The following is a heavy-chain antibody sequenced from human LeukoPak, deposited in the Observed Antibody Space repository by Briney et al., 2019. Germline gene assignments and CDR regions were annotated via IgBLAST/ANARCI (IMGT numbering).Heavy chain of an antibody. CDR1: GGSISSSSYY. CDR2: IYYSGST. D-gene: IGHD3-10*01. Sequence: SETLSLTCTVSGGSISSSSYYWGWIRQPPGKGLEWIGSIYYSGSTYYDPSLKSRVTISVDTSKNQFSLKLSSVTAADTAVYYCARRPRVRGVINRPDNDAFDIWGQGTIVTVSS. CDR3: ARRPRVRGVINRPDNDAFDI. V-gene: IGHV4-39*01. J-gene: IGHJ3*02.